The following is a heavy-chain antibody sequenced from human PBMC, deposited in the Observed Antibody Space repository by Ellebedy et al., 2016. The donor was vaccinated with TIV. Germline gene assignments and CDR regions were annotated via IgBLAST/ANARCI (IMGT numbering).Heavy chain of an antibody. CDR2: IYSGGST. CDR1: GFTVTSNY. Sequence: GGSLRLXXAASGFTVTSNYMSWVRQAPGKGLEWVSVIYSGGSTYYADSVKGRFTISRDNSKNTLYLQMNSLRAEDTAVYHCAKAGPFYYYDSSGYDYWGQGTLVTVSS. CDR3: AKAGPFYYYDSSGYDY. D-gene: IGHD3-22*01. V-gene: IGHV3-53*01. J-gene: IGHJ4*02.